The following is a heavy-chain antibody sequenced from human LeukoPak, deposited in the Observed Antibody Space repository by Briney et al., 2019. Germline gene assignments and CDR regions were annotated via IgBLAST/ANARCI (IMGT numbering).Heavy chain of an antibody. CDR2: INPNSGGT. J-gene: IGHJ4*02. CDR3: ARDGGGFGELLLFDY. V-gene: IGHV1-2*02. Sequence: ASVKVSCKASGYTFIGYYMHWVRQAPGQGLEWMGWINPNSGGTNYAQKFQGRVTMTRDTSISTAYMELSRLRSDDTAVYYCARDGGGFGELLLFDYWGQGTLVTVSS. D-gene: IGHD3-10*01. CDR1: GYTFIGYY.